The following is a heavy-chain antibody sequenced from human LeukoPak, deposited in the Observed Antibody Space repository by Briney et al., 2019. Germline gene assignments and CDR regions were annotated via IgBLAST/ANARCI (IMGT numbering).Heavy chain of an antibody. V-gene: IGHV3-23*01. CDR3: AKAPVTSCRGAFCYPFDY. D-gene: IGHD2-15*01. J-gene: IGHJ4*02. CDR1: AFSSTSFA. Sequence: GGSLRLSCATSAFSSTSFAISWVRRAPGTGLKWCSALGGTVDGGSYAASGTGRFTIPRDPSRSTLDLQMISLRAEDAAVYYCAKAPVTSCRGAFCYPFDYWGQGTVVSVS. CDR2: LGGTVDGG.